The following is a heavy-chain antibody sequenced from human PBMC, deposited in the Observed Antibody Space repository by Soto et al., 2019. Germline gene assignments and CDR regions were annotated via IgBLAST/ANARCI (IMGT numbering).Heavy chain of an antibody. CDR2: IYYSGST. CDR1: GGSISSGGYY. Sequence: SETLSLTCTVSGGSISSGGYYWSWIRQHPGKGLEWIGYIYYSGSTYYNPSLKSRVTISVDTSKNQFSLKLSSVTAADTAVYYCARVRRCSGGSCYVYYHYYMDVWGKGTTVTVSS. J-gene: IGHJ6*03. V-gene: IGHV4-31*03. D-gene: IGHD2-15*01. CDR3: ARVRRCSGGSCYVYYHYYMDV.